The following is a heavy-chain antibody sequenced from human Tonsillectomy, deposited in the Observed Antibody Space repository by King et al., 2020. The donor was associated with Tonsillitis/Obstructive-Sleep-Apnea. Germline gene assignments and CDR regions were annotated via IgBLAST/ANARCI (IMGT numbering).Heavy chain of an antibody. V-gene: IGHV1-18*01. CDR3: AGDSWSHYYDTSGYYTFEH. J-gene: IGHJ4*02. Sequence: VQLVESGAEVKKPGASVKVSCKASGYTFTTYGISWVRQAPGQGLEWMGWISAYNGDTNYAQKLQDRVTMTTDTSTSTAYMEVRSLRSDDTAVYYCAGDSWSHYYDTSGYYTFEHWGQGTLVTVSS. D-gene: IGHD3-22*01. CDR2: ISAYNGDT. CDR1: GYTFTTYG.